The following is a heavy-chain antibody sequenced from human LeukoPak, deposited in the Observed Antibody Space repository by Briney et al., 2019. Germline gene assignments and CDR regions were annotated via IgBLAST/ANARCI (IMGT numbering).Heavy chain of an antibody. J-gene: IGHJ4*02. CDR2: IYHSGST. Sequence: PSQTLSLTCAVSGGSISSGGYSWSWIRQPPGKGLEWIGYIYHSGSTCYNPSLKSRVTISVDRSKNQFSLKLSSVTAADTAVYYCARNYIVARYFDYWGQGTLVTVSS. CDR1: GGSISSGGYS. CDR3: ARNYIVARYFDY. D-gene: IGHD5-12*01. V-gene: IGHV4-30-2*01.